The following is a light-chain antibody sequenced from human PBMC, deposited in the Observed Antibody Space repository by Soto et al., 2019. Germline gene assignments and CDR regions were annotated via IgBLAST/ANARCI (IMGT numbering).Light chain of an antibody. CDR1: QSVSRN. CDR2: DAS. CDR3: QQYNNWLWT. J-gene: IGKJ1*01. Sequence: EIAMTQSPATLSVSPGERATLSCRASQSVSRNVAWYQQKPGQAPRLLIHDASTRATGISVRFSGSGSGTEFTLTISSLQSEDFAVYYCQQYNNWLWTFGQGTKVEIK. V-gene: IGKV3-15*01.